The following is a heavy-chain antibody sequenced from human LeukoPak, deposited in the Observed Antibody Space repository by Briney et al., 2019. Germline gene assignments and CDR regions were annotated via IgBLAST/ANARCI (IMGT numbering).Heavy chain of an antibody. V-gene: IGHV3-48*01. J-gene: IGHJ4*02. CDR1: GFTFSSYS. D-gene: IGHD3-16*02. Sequence: GGSLRLSCAAFGFTFSSYSMNWVRQAPGKGLEWVSYISSSSSTIYYADSVKGRFTISRDNAKNSLYLRMNSLRAEDTAVYYCARDFGYDYVWGSYRANPIDYWGQGTLVTVSS. CDR2: ISSSSSTI. CDR3: ARDFGYDYVWGSYRANPIDY.